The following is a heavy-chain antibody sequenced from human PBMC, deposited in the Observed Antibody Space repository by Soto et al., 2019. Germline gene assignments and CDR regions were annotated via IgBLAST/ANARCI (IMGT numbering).Heavy chain of an antibody. J-gene: IGHJ5*02. V-gene: IGHV1-69*01. CDR3: ARRCYYYDSSGCLNWFDP. Sequence: QVQLVQSGAEVQKPGSSVKVSCKASGGTFSSYAISWVRQAPGQGLEWMGGIIPIFGTANYAQKFQGRVTITADESTSTAYMELSSLRSEDTAVYYCARRCYYYDSSGCLNWFDPWGQGTLVTVSS. D-gene: IGHD3-22*01. CDR2: IIPIFGTA. CDR1: GGTFSSYA.